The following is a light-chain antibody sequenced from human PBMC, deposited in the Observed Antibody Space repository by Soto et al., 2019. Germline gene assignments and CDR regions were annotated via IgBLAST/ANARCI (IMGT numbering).Light chain of an antibody. CDR1: QSINNY. Sequence: DIPMTQSPSSLSASVKDRVSITCRASQSINNYLNWYQHKPGKAPKLLIYAASTLHTGVPSRFSGSGSGTDFILTINSLQPEDFASSYCQHSYSTLALTFGGGTKVELK. V-gene: IGKV1-39*01. J-gene: IGKJ4*01. CDR3: QHSYSTLALT. CDR2: AAS.